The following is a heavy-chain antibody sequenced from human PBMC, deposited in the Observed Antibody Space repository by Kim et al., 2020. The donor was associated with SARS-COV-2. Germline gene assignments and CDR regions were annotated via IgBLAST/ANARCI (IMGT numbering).Heavy chain of an antibody. J-gene: IGHJ6*02. CDR2: IYYSGST. D-gene: IGHD3-10*01. Sequence: SETLSLTCTVSGGSISSGGYYWSWIRQHPGKGLEWIGYIYYSGSTYYNPSLKSRVTISVDTSKNQFSLKLTSVTAADTAVYYCARDRRYYYGSGRYYIKDYYYGMDVWGQGTTVTVSS. V-gene: IGHV4-31*03. CDR1: GGSISSGGYY. CDR3: ARDRRYYYGSGRYYIKDYYYGMDV.